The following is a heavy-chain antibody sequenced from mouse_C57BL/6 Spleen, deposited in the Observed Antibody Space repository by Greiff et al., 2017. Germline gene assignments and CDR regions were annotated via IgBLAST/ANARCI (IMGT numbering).Heavy chain of an antibody. CDR1: GFTFNTYA. CDR2: IRSKSSNYAT. V-gene: IGHV10-3*01. CDR3: VRVANWDEYFDV. J-gene: IGHJ1*03. D-gene: IGHD4-1*01. Sequence: EVQGVESGGGLVQPKGSLKLSCAASGFTFNTYAMHWVRQAPGKGLEWVARIRSKSSNYATYYADSVKDRFTISRDDSQSMLYLQMNNLKTEDTDMYYCVRVANWDEYFDVWGTGTTVTVSS.